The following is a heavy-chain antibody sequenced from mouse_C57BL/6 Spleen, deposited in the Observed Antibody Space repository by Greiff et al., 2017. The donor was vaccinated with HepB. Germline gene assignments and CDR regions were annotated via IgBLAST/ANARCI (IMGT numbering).Heavy chain of an antibody. Sequence: QVQLKQPGAELVRPGSSVKLSCKASGYTFTSYWMDWVKQRPGQGLEWIGNIYPSDSETHYNQTFKDKATLTIAKSSSTAYMQLSSLTSEDSAVWYCASGDYDGFAYWGQGTLVTVSA. J-gene: IGHJ3*01. CDR1: GYTFTSYW. V-gene: IGHV1-61*01. D-gene: IGHD2-4*01. CDR2: IYPSDSET. CDR3: ASGDYDGFAY.